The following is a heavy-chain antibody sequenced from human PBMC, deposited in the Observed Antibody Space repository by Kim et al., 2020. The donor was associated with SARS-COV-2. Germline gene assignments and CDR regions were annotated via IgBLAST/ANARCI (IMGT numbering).Heavy chain of an antibody. D-gene: IGHD6-13*01. CDR3: AEVVSGYFDS. V-gene: IGHV3-23*01. CDR1: GFTFSSNA. CDR2: IGTGGITT. Sequence: GGSLRLSCAASGFTFSSNAMSWVRQAPGKGLEWVSTIGTGGITTFYADSVKGRFTVSRDNSKNTLYVQMNSLRADDTAVYYCAEVVSGYFDSWGLGTLVT. J-gene: IGHJ5*01.